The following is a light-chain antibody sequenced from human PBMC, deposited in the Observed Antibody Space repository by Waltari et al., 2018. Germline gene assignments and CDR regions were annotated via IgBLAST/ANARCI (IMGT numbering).Light chain of an antibody. J-gene: IGKJ1*01. CDR3: MQATHWPLT. Sequence: DVVMTQSPLSLPVSLGEPASISCRSSQSLLHTDGHTYLDWYQQRPGQSPRRLIYKVSNRDSGVPDRFSGSGSGTAFTLRISRVEAEDVGIYYCMQATHWPLTFGQGTKVEIK. CDR1: QSLLHTDGHTY. V-gene: IGKV2-30*02. CDR2: KVS.